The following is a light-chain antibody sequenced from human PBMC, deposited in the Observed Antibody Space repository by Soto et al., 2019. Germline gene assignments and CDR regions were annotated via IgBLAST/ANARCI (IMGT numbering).Light chain of an antibody. J-gene: IGKJ3*01. CDR2: KAS. CDR1: QSINSW. V-gene: IGKV1-5*03. Sequence: DIQMTQSPSTLSASVGDRVTITCRASQSINSWLAWYQQKPGKAPKLLIYKASSLKSGVPSRFSGSGSGTEFTLTISSLQPDDFATYYCQKYNSYCTFGPGTKVDIK. CDR3: QKYNSYCT.